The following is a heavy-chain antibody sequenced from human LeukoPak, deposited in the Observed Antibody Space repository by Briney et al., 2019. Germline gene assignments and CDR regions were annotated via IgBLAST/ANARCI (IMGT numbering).Heavy chain of an antibody. J-gene: IGHJ4*02. D-gene: IGHD3-22*01. CDR2: INPNSGGT. CDR3: AREDSSGYYYYFDY. CDR1: GYTFTGYY. V-gene: IGHV1-2*02. Sequence: ASVKVSCKASGYTFTGYYMHWVRQAPGQGLEWMRWINPNSGGTNYAQKFQGRVTMTRDTSISTAYMELSRLRSDDTAVYYCAREDSSGYYYYFDYWGQGTLVTVSS.